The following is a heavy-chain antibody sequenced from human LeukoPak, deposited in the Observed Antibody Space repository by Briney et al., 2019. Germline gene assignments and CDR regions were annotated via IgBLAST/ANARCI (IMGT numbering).Heavy chain of an antibody. J-gene: IGHJ6*02. Sequence: QSGGSLRLSCAASGFTFNNYAMNWVRQAPGKGLEWVSVISGSGGTTYYADSVKGRFTISRDSSKNTLYLQMSSLRAEDTAVYYCARVSLYGMDVWGQGTTVTVSS. CDR3: ARVSLYGMDV. CDR1: GFTFNNYA. CDR2: ISGSGGTT. V-gene: IGHV3-23*01.